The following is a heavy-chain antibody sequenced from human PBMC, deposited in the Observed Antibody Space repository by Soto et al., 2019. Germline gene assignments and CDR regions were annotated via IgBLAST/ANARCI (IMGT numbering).Heavy chain of an antibody. CDR1: GYTFTSYG. D-gene: IGHD2-15*01. CDR2: ISAYNGNT. Sequence: GASVKVSCKASGYTFTSYGISWVRQAPGQGLEWMGWISAYNGNTNYAQKLQGRVTMTTDTSTSTAYMELRSLRSDDTAVYYCARDKLKIGVVVADSLYYYYGMDVWGQGTTVTVSS. CDR3: ARDKLKIGVVVADSLYYYYGMDV. V-gene: IGHV1-18*04. J-gene: IGHJ6*02.